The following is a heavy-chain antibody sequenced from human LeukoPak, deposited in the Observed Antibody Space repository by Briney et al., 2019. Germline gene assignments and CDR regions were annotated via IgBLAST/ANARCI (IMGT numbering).Heavy chain of an antibody. CDR3: AREGESITMVRGASFDY. D-gene: IGHD3-10*01. V-gene: IGHV4-38-2*02. Sequence: PSETLSLTCTVSGYSISSGYYWGWIRQPPGKGLEWIGSIYHSGSTYYNPSLKSRVTISVDTSKNQFSLKLSSVTAADTAVYYCAREGESITMVRGASFDYWGQGTLVTVSS. CDR1: GYSISSGYY. J-gene: IGHJ4*02. CDR2: IYHSGST.